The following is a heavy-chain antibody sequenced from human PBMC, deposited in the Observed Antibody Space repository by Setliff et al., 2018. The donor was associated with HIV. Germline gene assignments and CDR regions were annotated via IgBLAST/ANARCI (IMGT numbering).Heavy chain of an antibody. CDR1: GGSINSTSYY. CDR2: IYHTGST. CDR3: ARIFGDQGYYYGMDV. J-gene: IGHJ6*02. V-gene: IGHV4-39*01. Sequence: ASETLSLTCTVSGGSINSTSYYWGWIRQPPGNGLEWIGSIYHTGSTYYKPSLKSRVTISVDTSKNQFSLRLSSVAAGDTAVYYCARIFGDQGYYYGMDVWGQGTTVTVSS. D-gene: IGHD3-3*01.